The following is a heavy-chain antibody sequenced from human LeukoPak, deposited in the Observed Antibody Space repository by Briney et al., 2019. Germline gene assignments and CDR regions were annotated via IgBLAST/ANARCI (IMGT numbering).Heavy chain of an antibody. CDR2: ISFDGRTK. CDR3: AKDWHSVTIFDS. CDR1: GFTFSSYG. Sequence: GRSLRLSCAASGFTFSSYGMHWVRQAPGKGLEWVAVISFDGRTKYYADSVKGRFTISRDNSNKTLFLQMNSLRAEDTALHYCAKDWHSVTIFDSWGQGTLVTVSS. V-gene: IGHV3-30*18. J-gene: IGHJ4*02. D-gene: IGHD4-17*01.